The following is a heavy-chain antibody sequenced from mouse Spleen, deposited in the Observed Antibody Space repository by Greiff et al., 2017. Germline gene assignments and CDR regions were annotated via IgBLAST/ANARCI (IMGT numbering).Heavy chain of an antibody. CDR2: ISSGGSYT. CDR1: GFTFSSYA. Sequence: DVMLVESGGGLVKPGGSLKLSCAASGFTFSSYAMSWVRQTPEKRLEWVATISSGGSYTYYPDSVKGRFTISRDNAKNTLYLQMSSLRSEDTAMYYCARLYYGSSYDFDYWGQGTTLTVSS. D-gene: IGHD1-1*01. CDR3: ARLYYGSSYDFDY. J-gene: IGHJ2*01. V-gene: IGHV5-9-1*01.